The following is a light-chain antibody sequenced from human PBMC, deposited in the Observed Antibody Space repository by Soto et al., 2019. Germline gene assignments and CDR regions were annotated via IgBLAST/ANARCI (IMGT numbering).Light chain of an antibody. V-gene: IGLV1-51*01. CDR2: DND. Sequence: QSVLTQPPSVSAAPRQKVTISCSGSSSNIGHNYVSWYQQVPGTAPKLLIFDNDKRPSGIPDRFSGAKSGTSATLSITGLQTGDEAYYYCGSWDTSLSTWVFGGGTKLTVL. CDR3: GSWDTSLSTWV. J-gene: IGLJ3*02. CDR1: SSNIGHNY.